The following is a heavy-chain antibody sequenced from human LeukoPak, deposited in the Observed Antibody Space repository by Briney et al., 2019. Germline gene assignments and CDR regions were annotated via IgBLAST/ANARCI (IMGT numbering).Heavy chain of an antibody. CDR1: GFTFSNYA. J-gene: IGHJ4*02. D-gene: IGHD4-17*01. CDR2: ISGNGGST. V-gene: IGHV3-23*01. CDR3: ALVTTDRPFDY. Sequence: GGSLRLSCAASGFTFSNYAMNWVRQAPGKGLEWASGISGNGGSTYYADSVKGRFTISRDNSKNTLYVQMNSLRAEDTAIYYCALVTTDRPFDYWGQGTLVTVSS.